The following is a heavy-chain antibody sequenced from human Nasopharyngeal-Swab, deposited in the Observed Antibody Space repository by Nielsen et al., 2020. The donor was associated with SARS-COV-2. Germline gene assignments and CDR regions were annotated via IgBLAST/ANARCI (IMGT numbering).Heavy chain of an antibody. D-gene: IGHD6-19*01. CDR3: ARDPAQWVGIYYFDY. J-gene: IGHJ4*02. Sequence: GESLKISCAASGFTFSNYWMSWVRQAPGKGLEWVANIKQDGSKKYYVDSVKGRFTISRDNAKNSLYLQMNSLRDEDTAVYYCARDPAQWVGIYYFDYWGQGTLVTVSS. V-gene: IGHV3-7*01. CDR1: GFTFSNYW. CDR2: IKQDGSKK.